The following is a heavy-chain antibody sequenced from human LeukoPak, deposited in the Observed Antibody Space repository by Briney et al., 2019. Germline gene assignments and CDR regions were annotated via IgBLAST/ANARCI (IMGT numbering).Heavy chain of an antibody. CDR2: INPNSGVT. CDR3: ARDLGVTVSPFSLFY. V-gene: IGHV1-2*02. Sequence: ASVKLSCKASGYTFTGYYMHWVRQAPGQGLEWMGWINPNSGVTNYAQKFQGRVIMTSDTSISTAYMEFSRLRSDDTAMYYCARDLGVTVSPFSLFYWGQGTLVTVSS. CDR1: GYTFTGYY. J-gene: IGHJ4*02. D-gene: IGHD3-16*01.